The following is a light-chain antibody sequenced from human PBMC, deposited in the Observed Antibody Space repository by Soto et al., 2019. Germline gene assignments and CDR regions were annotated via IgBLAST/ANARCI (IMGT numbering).Light chain of an antibody. J-gene: IGKJ1*01. CDR3: QQSYSTPRT. V-gene: IGKV1-39*01. CDR2: AAS. Sequence: DIQMTQSPSSLSASVGDRVTITCRASQSISSYLNWYQQKPGKVPLLLIYAASSLQSGVPSRFSGSGSGTDFTHTISSLQPEDFATYYCQQSYSTPRTFGQGTKVEIK. CDR1: QSISSY.